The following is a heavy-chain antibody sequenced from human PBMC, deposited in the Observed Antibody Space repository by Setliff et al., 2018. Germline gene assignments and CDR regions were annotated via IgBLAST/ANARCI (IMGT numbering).Heavy chain of an antibody. CDR3: AIQPKWFGELFNWFDP. CDR1: GGTFSSYA. V-gene: IGHV1-69*13. J-gene: IGHJ5*02. Sequence: GASVKVSCKASGGTFSSYAISWVRQAPGQGLEWMGGIIPIFGTANYAQKFQGRVTITADESTSTAYMELSSLRSEDTAVYYCAIQPKWFGELFNWFDPLGPGNPGHRSPQ. D-gene: IGHD3-10*01. CDR2: IIPIFGTA.